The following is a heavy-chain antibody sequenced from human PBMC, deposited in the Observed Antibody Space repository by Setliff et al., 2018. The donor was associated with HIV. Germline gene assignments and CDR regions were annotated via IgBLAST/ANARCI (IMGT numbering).Heavy chain of an antibody. CDR1: GGSLRNYY. CDR2: IYHSGST. CDR3: ARQFEISGVVIGNWFDP. V-gene: IGHV4-59*08. J-gene: IGHJ5*02. Sequence: SETLSLTCAVYGGSLRNYYWSWIRQPPGKGLEWIGTIYHSGSTYYNPSLKSRVTISVDTSKNQFSLKLSSVTAADTAVYYCARQFEISGVVIGNWFDPWGQGSLVTVSS. D-gene: IGHD3-3*01.